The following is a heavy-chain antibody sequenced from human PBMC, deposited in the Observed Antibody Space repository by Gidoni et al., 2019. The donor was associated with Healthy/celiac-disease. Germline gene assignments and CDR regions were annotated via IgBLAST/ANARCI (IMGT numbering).Heavy chain of an antibody. CDR2: ISGSGGST. CDR1: GFTFSSYA. D-gene: IGHD5-18*01. J-gene: IGHJ6*02. Sequence: EVQLLESGGGLVQPGGSLRLSCAASGFTFSSYAMSWVRQAPGKGLEWVSAISGSGGSTYYADSVKGRFTISRDNSKNTLYLQMNSLRAEDTAVYYCAKEIGDGYRNYYYYGMDVWGQGTTVTVSS. CDR3: AKEIGDGYRNYYYYGMDV. V-gene: IGHV3-23*01.